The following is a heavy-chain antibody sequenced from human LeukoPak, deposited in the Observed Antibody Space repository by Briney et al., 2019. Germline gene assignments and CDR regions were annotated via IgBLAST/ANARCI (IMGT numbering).Heavy chain of an antibody. CDR3: ANSRGVDTAMFYYYGMDV. J-gene: IGHJ6*02. D-gene: IGHD5-18*01. CDR1: GFTFSSYA. V-gene: IGHV3-23*01. CDR2: ISGSGGST. Sequence: GGSLRLSCAASGFTFSSYAMSWVRQAPGKGLEWVSAISGSGGSTYYADSVKGRFTISRDNSKNTLCLQMNSLRAEDTAVYYCANSRGVDTAMFYYYGMDVWGQGTTVTVSS.